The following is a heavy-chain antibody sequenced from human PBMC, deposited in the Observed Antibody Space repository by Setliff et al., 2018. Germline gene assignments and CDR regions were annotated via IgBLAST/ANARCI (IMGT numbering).Heavy chain of an antibody. V-gene: IGHV1-69*05. D-gene: IGHD1-1*01. CDR1: GGTFSGYA. Sequence: SVKVSCKASGGTFSGYAFSWVRQAPGQGLQWVGGITPIFETAHYAQKFQDRVTLTTDKSTRTVYMELTSLISEDTAVYFCARDSVTLAQLERRGGWHYYCMDVWGQGTTVTVSS. CDR2: ITPIFETA. CDR3: ARDSVTLAQLERRGGWHYYCMDV. J-gene: IGHJ6*02.